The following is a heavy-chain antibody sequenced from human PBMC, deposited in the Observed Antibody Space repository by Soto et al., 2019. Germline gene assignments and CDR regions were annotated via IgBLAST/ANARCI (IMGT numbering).Heavy chain of an antibody. CDR2: IVPIYRTA. CDR1: GVTFSSYR. V-gene: IGHV1-69*13. D-gene: IGHD6-13*01. Sequence: SVKVSCKASGVTFSSYRMNWVRQAPLQVLEWVVGIVPIYRTADYAQKFQGRVTITADESASTSYMELRSLKSQDPAVDYCVRDSGAKISRSWGQGTMVTFSS. J-gene: IGHJ4*02. CDR3: VRDSGAKISRS.